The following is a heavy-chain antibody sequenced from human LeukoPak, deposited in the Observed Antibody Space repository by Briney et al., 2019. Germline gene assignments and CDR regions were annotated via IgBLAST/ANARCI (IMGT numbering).Heavy chain of an antibody. CDR2: FDGNGPNT. CDR3: AKPRTTGLGWAQFDY. V-gene: IGHV3-23*01. J-gene: IGHJ4*02. D-gene: IGHD2-8*02. Sequence: GGSLRLSCAASGFTFSSFAMTWVRQAPGRGLEWVSGFDGNGPNTYYADSVKGRWTISRDNSRNTLYLEMNSLRPEDTAIYYCAKPRTTGLGWAQFDYWGQGSLVTVSS. CDR1: GFTFSSFA.